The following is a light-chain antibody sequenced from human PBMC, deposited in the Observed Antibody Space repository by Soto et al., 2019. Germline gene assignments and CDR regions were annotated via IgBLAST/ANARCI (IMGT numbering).Light chain of an antibody. J-gene: IGKJ3*01. CDR1: QGISNY. V-gene: IGKV1-27*01. CDR2: AAS. CDR3: QKYNSSSLT. Sequence: DIQMTQSPSSLSASVGDRVTITCRAIQGISNYLAWYQQKPVKVPKLLIYAASILLSGVPSRFMCSVSWTDFTLIICILHSEDVPTYQLQKYNSSSLTFGSRTPVEMK.